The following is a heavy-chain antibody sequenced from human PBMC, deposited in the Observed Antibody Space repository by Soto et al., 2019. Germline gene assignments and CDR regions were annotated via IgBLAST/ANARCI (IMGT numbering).Heavy chain of an antibody. CDR2: ISAYNGNT. J-gene: IGHJ6*02. Sequence: GPSVKVSCKASGYTFTSYGISWVRQAPGQGLEWMGWISAYNGNTNYAQKLQGRVTMTTDTSTSTAYMELRSLRSDDTAVYYCARDRAGAAAGRYYYGMDVWGQGTTVTVSS. D-gene: IGHD6-13*01. V-gene: IGHV1-18*01. CDR1: GYTFTSYG. CDR3: ARDRAGAAAGRYYYGMDV.